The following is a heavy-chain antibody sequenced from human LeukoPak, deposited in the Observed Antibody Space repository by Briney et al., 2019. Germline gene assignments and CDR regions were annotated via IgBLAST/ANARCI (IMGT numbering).Heavy chain of an antibody. Sequence: SETLSLTCAVYGGSFSGYYWSWIRQPPGKGLEWIGEINHSGSTNYNPSLKSRVTISVDTSKNQFSLKLSSVTAADTAVYYCARVEYGSSGYYYVFAYWGQGILVTVSS. V-gene: IGHV4-34*01. CDR3: ARVEYGSSGYYYVFAY. D-gene: IGHD3-22*01. CDR2: INHSGST. CDR1: GGSFSGYY. J-gene: IGHJ4*02.